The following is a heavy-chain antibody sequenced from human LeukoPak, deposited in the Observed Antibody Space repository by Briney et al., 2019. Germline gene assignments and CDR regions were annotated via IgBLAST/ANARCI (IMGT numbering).Heavy chain of an antibody. CDR2: ISAYNGNT. V-gene: IGHV1-18*01. CDR3: ARTLLGYYDYVWGSYRPYYFDY. CDR1: GYTFTSYG. D-gene: IGHD3-16*02. J-gene: IGHJ4*02. Sequence: EASVKVSCKASGYTFTSYGISWVRQAPGQGLEWMGWISAYNGNTNYAQKLQGRVTMTTDTSTSTAYMELRSLRFDDTAVYYCARTLLGYYDYVWGSYRPYYFDYWGQGTLVTVSS.